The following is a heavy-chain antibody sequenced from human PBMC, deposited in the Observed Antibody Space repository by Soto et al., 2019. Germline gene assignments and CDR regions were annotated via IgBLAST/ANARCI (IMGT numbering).Heavy chain of an antibody. Sequence: QVQLVQSGAEEKKPESTVKVSCKAPGGTFSTYAISWVRQAPGQGLEWMGGIIPMFGTANYAQRFQDRVTITADESTNIVYMELSSLRSEDTAVYFCASGIQLWLRRINNGYSGWGQGTLVTVSS. D-gene: IGHD5-18*01. CDR1: GGTFSTYA. V-gene: IGHV1-69*12. CDR2: IIPMFGTA. J-gene: IGHJ4*02. CDR3: ASGIQLWLRRINNGYSG.